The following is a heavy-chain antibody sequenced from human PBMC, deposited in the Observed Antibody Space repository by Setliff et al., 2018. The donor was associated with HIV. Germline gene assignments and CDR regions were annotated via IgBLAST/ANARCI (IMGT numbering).Heavy chain of an antibody. Sequence: ASVKVSCKASGYTFTSYDINWVRQAAGQGLEWMGWMNPNSGNTGSAHKFQGRVTMTRNTSINTAYMELSSLRSEDTAVYYCARGRGIIGALVYWGQGTLVTVSS. CDR1: GYTFTSYD. CDR3: ARGRGIIGALVY. J-gene: IGHJ4*02. CDR2: MNPNSGNT. D-gene: IGHD2-21*01. V-gene: IGHV1-8*02.